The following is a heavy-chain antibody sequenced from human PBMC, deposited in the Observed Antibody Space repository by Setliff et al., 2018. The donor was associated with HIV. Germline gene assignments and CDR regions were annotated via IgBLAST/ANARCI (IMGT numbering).Heavy chain of an antibody. J-gene: IGHJ5*02. CDR2: IYTSGST. CDR3: ARRAVQDGTVTSSNWFDP. V-gene: IGHV4-4*07. Sequence: PSETLSLTCTVSGDSISTDYWTRIRQPAGKGLEWIGRIYTSGSTNYNPSLKSRVTMSVDTSKNQFSLNLNSVTAADTAVYYCARRAVQDGTVTSSNWFDPWGQGTLVTVSS. CDR1: GDSISTDY. D-gene: IGHD1-7*01.